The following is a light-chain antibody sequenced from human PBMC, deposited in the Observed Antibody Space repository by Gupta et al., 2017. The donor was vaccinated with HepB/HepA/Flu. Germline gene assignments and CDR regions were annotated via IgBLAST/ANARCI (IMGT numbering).Light chain of an antibody. Sequence: EIVLTQSPCTLSLSPGERATLSCRASQSVSSSYLAWYQQRPGQAPRLLIYGVSSRATGITDRFSGSGSGTDFTLTISRREQEDFAVYYCQQFGSSPEYTFGQGTKVEIK. CDR2: GVS. CDR3: QQFGSSPEYT. CDR1: QSVSSSY. J-gene: IGKJ2*01. V-gene: IGKV3-20*01.